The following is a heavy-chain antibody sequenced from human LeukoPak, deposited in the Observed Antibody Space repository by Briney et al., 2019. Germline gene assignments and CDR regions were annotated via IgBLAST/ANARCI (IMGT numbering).Heavy chain of an antibody. CDR1: GFTFSSYG. CDR2: IRYDGSNK. Sequence: GGSLRLSGAASGFTFSSYGMHWVRQAPGKGLEWVAFIRYDGSNKYYVGSVKGRFTISRDNSKNTLYLQMNSLRAEDTAVYYCAKGSGWEMSYYYYYMDVWGKGTTVTISS. J-gene: IGHJ6*03. V-gene: IGHV3-30*02. CDR3: AKGSGWEMSYYYYYMDV. D-gene: IGHD1-26*01.